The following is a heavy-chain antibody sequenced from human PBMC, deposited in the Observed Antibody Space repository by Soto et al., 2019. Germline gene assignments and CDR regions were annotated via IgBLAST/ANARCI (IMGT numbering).Heavy chain of an antibody. CDR3: ARAPYRGANSRGAFDI. Sequence: QVQLQESGPGLVKPSQTLSLTCTVSGGSIGSGDYYWSWIRQPPGKGLEWIGYIYYSGSTYYNPSLKSRLTISVDTSTNQFSLKLNSVTAADTALYYCARAPYRGANSRGAFDIWGQGTMVHVSS. D-gene: IGHD7-27*01. J-gene: IGHJ3*02. CDR2: IYYSGST. CDR1: GGSIGSGDYY. V-gene: IGHV4-30-4*01.